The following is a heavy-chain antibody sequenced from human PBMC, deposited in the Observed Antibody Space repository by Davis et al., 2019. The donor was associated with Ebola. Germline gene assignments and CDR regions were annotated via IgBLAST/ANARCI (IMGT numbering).Heavy chain of an antibody. Sequence: GGSLRLPCAASGFTFSSYGMHWVRQAPGKGLEWLAVISYDGSNKYYADSVKGRFTISRDNSKNTLYLQMNSLRAEDTAVYYCAKWEPLDYWGQGTLVTVSS. CDR2: ISYDGSNK. CDR3: AKWEPLDY. CDR1: GFTFSSYG. D-gene: IGHD1-14*01. J-gene: IGHJ4*02. V-gene: IGHV3-30*18.